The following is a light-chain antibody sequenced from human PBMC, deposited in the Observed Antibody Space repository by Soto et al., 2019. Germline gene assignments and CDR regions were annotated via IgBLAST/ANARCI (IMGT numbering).Light chain of an antibody. J-gene: IGKJ4*01. Sequence: EIVLTPSPATLSLSPVERATLSCRASQTVSSSLAWYQQKPGQAPRLLIYEASNRATGIPARFSGSGSGTDFTLTISSLEPEDFAVYYCQQRSNWPLTFGGGTKVDIK. V-gene: IGKV3-11*01. CDR3: QQRSNWPLT. CDR1: QTVSSS. CDR2: EAS.